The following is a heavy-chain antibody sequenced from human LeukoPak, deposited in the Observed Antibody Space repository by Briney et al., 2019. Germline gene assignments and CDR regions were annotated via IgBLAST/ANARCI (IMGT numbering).Heavy chain of an antibody. CDR1: GGSISSGSYY. CDR2: IYTSGST. CDR3: ARRGRWYDAFDI. D-gene: IGHD4-23*01. J-gene: IGHJ3*02. Sequence: PSETLSLTCTVSGGSISSGSYYWSWIRQPAGKGLEWIGRIYTSGSTNYNPSLKSRVTISVDTSKNQFSLKLSSVTAADTAVYYCARRGRWYDAFDIWGQGTMVTVSS. V-gene: IGHV4-61*02.